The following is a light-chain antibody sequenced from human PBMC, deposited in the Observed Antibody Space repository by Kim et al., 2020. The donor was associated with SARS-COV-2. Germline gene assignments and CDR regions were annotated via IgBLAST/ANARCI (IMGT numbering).Light chain of an antibody. CDR1: RSNIGSKF. V-gene: IGLV1-51*01. CDR3: GTWDSDLRGV. J-gene: IGLJ3*02. CDR2: DNN. Sequence: PGQQVTISCSGSRSNIGSKFVSWYQQVPGAAPKLVIYDNNKRPSGIPDRFSGSKSGTSATLGITGLQTGDEADYYCGTWDSDLRGVFGGGTKLTVL.